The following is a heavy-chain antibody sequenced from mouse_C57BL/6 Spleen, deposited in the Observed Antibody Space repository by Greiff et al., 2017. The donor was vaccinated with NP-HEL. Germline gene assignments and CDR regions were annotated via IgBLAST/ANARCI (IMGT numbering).Heavy chain of an antibody. CDR2: SRNKANDYTT. V-gene: IGHV7-1*01. CDR1: GFTFGDFY. Sequence: EVQGVESGGGLVQSGRSLRLSCATSGFTFGDFYMEWVRQAPGKGLEWIAASRNKANDYTTEYSASVKGRFIVSRDTSQSILYLQMNALRAEDTAIYYCARDKLGRGFDYWGQGTTLTVSS. CDR3: ARDKLGRGFDY. D-gene: IGHD4-1*01. J-gene: IGHJ2*01.